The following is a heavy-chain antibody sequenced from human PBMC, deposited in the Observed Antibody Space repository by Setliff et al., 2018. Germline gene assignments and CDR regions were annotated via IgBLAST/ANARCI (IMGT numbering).Heavy chain of an antibody. Sequence: GGSLRLSCTASGFTFNKHWMTWDRQAPGKGLEWVANIKQDGSEEYYVDSVRGRFTISRDNAHNSLYLQMNNLRVEDTAVYYCTTRYHNPGDGYMAVFDFWGQGSLVTVSS. J-gene: IGHJ4*02. CDR2: IKQDGSEE. CDR1: GFTFNKHW. CDR3: TTRYHNPGDGYMAVFDF. D-gene: IGHD2-21*01. V-gene: IGHV3-7*03.